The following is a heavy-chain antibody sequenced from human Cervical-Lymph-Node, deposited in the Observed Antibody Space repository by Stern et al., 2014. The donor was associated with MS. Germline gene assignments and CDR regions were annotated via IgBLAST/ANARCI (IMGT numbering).Heavy chain of an antibody. J-gene: IGHJ5*02. D-gene: IGHD6-13*01. CDR2: IFPVFGTP. V-gene: IGHV1-69*01. CDR3: ALSSETSDRWYSLGYDL. CDR1: GGTFSQFP. Sequence: QVQLVESGAEVTKSGSSVKVSGKASGGTFSQFPRSWVRQAPGQGLEWMGGIFPVFGTPTYAQEFRGRVTITADVSTSTVYMELSSLRSDDTAVYYCALSSETSDRWYSLGYDLWGQGTLVTVSS.